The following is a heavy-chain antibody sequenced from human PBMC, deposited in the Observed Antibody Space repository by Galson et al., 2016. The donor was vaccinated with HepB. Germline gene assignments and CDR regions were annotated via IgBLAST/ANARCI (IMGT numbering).Heavy chain of an antibody. CDR1: GFTYSTYW. J-gene: IGHJ4*02. V-gene: IGHV3-74*01. CDR2: INSDGSDT. CDR3: ARGRLPTSYRGLAY. D-gene: IGHD2-15*01. Sequence: SLRLSCATSGFTYSTYWMHWVRQTPGKGLVWVSLINSDGSDTIYADSVKGRFTISRDNAKDTLYLQMNSLRFEDTAVYYCARGRLPTSYRGLAYWGQGTLVTVSS.